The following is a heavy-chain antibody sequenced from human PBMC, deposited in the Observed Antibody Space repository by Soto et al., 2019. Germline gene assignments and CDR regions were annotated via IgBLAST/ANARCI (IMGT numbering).Heavy chain of an antibody. CDR2: ISGSGGST. CDR3: AKEGPQLGGGYFDY. J-gene: IGHJ4*02. CDR1: GFTFSSYA. D-gene: IGHD6-13*01. V-gene: IGHV3-23*01. Sequence: EVQLLESGGGLVQPGGSLRLSCAASGFTFSSYAMSWVRQAPGKGLEWVSAISGSGGSTYYADSVKGRFTISRDNSKTTRYRQMKRRRAEDTAVYYWAKEGPQLGGGYFDYWGQGTLVTVSS.